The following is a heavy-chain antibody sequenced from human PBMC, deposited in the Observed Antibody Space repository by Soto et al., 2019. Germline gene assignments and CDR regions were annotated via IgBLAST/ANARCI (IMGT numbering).Heavy chain of an antibody. CDR3: ARYRREAVAGYTLDN. D-gene: IGHD6-13*01. CDR2: VYNSGST. J-gene: IGHJ4*02. Sequence: SETLSLTCTVSGGSISSNYWTWIRQPPGKGLEWIGYVYNSGSTNYNPSLKSRDTISEDTSKSQFSLKVNSMTAADTAVYYCARYRREAVAGYTLDNWGQGILVTVSS. CDR1: GGSISSNY. V-gene: IGHV4-59*01.